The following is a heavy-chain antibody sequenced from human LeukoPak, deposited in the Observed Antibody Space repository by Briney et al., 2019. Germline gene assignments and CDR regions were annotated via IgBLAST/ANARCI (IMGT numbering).Heavy chain of an antibody. D-gene: IGHD2-21*02. V-gene: IGHV4-31*03. CDR1: GGSISSGGYY. CDR2: IYYSGST. CDR3: AREGVVTAPEPFDI. Sequence: PSETLSLTCTVSGGSISSGGYYWSWTRQHPGKGLEWIGYIYYSGSTYYNPSLKSRVTISVDTSKNQFSLKLSSVTAADTAVYYCAREGVVTAPEPFDIWGQGTMVTVSS. J-gene: IGHJ3*02.